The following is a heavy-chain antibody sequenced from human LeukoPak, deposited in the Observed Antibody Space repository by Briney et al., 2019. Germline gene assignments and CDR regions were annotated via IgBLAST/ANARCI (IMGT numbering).Heavy chain of an antibody. V-gene: IGHV4-39*02. CDR1: GGSISSSSYY. D-gene: IGHD2-15*01. Sequence: SETLSLTCTVSGGSISSSSYYWGWIRQPPGKGLEWIGSIYYSGSTYYNPSLKSRVTISVDTSKNQFSLKLSSVTAADTAVYYCARDDCSGGSCYSVFDFWGQGTLVTVSS. J-gene: IGHJ4*02. CDR3: ARDDCSGGSCYSVFDF. CDR2: IYYSGST.